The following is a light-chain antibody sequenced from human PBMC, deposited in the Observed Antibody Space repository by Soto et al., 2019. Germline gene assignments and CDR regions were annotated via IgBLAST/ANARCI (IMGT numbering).Light chain of an antibody. CDR2: GAS. CDR3: QQYASSPLT. Sequence: EIVLTQSPGTLSLSSGERATLSCRASQSVRSNYLAWYQQKPGQAPRLLIYGASSRATGIPDRFGGSGSGTDFTLTISRLVPEDFAVYYCQQYASSPLTFGGATKVEIK. V-gene: IGKV3-20*01. CDR1: QSVRSNY. J-gene: IGKJ4*01.